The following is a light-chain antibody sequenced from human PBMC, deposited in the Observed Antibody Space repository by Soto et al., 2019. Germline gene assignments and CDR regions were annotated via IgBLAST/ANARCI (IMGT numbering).Light chain of an antibody. V-gene: IGKV1-12*01. CDR1: QDVTSG. Sequence: DIQMTQSPSAVSASAGDRVTMTCRASQDVTSGLAWYQQKPGKAPKLLIKDASTLQSGVPSRFSGSGSGTEFSLTISSLQPEDFATYYCQQSYRTRLTFGGGTKVEIK. CDR3: QQSYRTRLT. CDR2: DAS. J-gene: IGKJ4*01.